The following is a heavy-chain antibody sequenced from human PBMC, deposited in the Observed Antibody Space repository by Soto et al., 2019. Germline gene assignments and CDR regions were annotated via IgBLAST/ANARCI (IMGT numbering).Heavy chain of an antibody. CDR3: AKPGGDFWSGYPV. CDR1: GFTFSSYA. CDR2: ISGIGGST. Sequence: GGSLRLSCAASGFTFSSYAMSWVRQAPGKGLEWVSGISGIGGSTYYADSVKGRLTISRDNSKNTLYLQMNSLSAEDTAVYYCAKPGGDFWSGYPVWGQGTLVTVSS. D-gene: IGHD3-3*01. J-gene: IGHJ4*02. V-gene: IGHV3-23*01.